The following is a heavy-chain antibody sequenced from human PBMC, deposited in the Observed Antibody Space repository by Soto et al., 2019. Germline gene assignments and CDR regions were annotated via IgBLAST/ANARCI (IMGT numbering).Heavy chain of an antibody. Sequence: QVQLVQSGAEVKKPGASVKVSCKASGYTFTSYGISWVRQAPGQGLEWMGWISAYNGNTNYAQKLQGRVTMTTDTPTSTDYMELRRLRSDDTAVYYCARDHRYCGGDCYPFTDYYYGMDVWGQGTTVTVSS. V-gene: IGHV1-18*01. J-gene: IGHJ6*02. CDR3: ARDHRYCGGDCYPFTDYYYGMDV. D-gene: IGHD2-21*02. CDR2: ISAYNGNT. CDR1: GYTFTSYG.